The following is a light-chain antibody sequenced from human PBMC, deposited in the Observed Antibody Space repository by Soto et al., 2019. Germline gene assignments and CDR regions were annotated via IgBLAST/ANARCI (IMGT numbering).Light chain of an antibody. V-gene: IGKV1-12*01. Sequence: DIQMTQSPSSVSASVGDSLTITCRASQNVGDRLAWYQQKLGKAPQLLIQKASTLQSGVPSRFSGSGSGTDFTLTISSLQPEDFATYYCQQLNSYPITFGQGTRLEIK. CDR2: KAS. CDR3: QQLNSYPIT. J-gene: IGKJ5*01. CDR1: QNVGDR.